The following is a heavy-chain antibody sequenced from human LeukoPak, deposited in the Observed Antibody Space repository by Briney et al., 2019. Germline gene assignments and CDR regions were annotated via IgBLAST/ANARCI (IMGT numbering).Heavy chain of an antibody. Sequence: GRSLRLSCAASGFTFSSYAVHWVRQAPGKGLEWVAVISYDGSNKYYADSVKGRFTISRGNSKNTLYLQMNSLRAEDTAVYYCAKDIVVVPAARGYYYYYGMDVWGKGTTVTVSS. J-gene: IGHJ6*04. V-gene: IGHV3-30*04. CDR3: AKDIVVVPAARGYYYYYGMDV. CDR1: GFTFSSYA. CDR2: ISYDGSNK. D-gene: IGHD2-2*01.